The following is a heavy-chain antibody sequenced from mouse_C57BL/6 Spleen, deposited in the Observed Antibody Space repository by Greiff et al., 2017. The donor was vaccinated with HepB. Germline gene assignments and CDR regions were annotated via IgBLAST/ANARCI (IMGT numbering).Heavy chain of an antibody. CDR3: ARGNGFDY. CDR1: GYTFTDYY. V-gene: IGHV1-26*01. Sequence: EVKLQQSGPELVKPGASVKISCKASGYTFTDYYMNWVKQSHGKSLEWIGDINPNNGGTSYNQKFKGKATLTVDKSSSTAYMELRSLTSEDSAVYYCARGNGFDYWGQGTTLTVSS. CDR2: INPNNGGT. J-gene: IGHJ2*01.